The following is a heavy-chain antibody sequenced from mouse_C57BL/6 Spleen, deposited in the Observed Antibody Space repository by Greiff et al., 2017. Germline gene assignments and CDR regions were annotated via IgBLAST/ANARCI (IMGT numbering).Heavy chain of an antibody. V-gene: IGHV1-19*01. CDR3: ARYYDGYYYFDY. D-gene: IGHD2-3*01. J-gene: IGHJ2*01. Sequence: EVKLMESGPVLVKPGASVKMSCKASGYTFTDYYMNWVKQSHGKSLEWIGVINPYNGGTSYNQKFKGKATLTVDKSSSTAYMELNSLTSEDSAVYYCARYYDGYYYFDYWGQGTTLTVSS. CDR2: INPYNGGT. CDR1: GYTFTDYY.